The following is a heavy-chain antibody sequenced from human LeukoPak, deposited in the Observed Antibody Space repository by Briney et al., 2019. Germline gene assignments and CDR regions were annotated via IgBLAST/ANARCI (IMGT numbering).Heavy chain of an antibody. J-gene: IGHJ4*02. CDR3: ARGGEWIQLWSPFDF. CDR1: GYSFTNYW. Sequence: GESLKISCKASGYSFTNYWIGWVRQMPGKGLESMGIIYPGDSDTRYSPSFQGRVTISADKSNTTAYLHWSSLRASDTAMYYCARGGEWIQLWSPFDFWGQGTLVTVSS. V-gene: IGHV5-51*01. CDR2: IYPGDSDT. D-gene: IGHD5-18*01.